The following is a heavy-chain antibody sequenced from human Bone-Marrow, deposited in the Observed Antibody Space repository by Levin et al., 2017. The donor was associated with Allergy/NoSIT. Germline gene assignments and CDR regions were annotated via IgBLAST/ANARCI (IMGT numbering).Heavy chain of an antibody. V-gene: IGHV3-33*01. CDR1: GFSFGDYG. Sequence: GGSLRLSCAASGFSFGDYGMQWVRQAPGKGLEWVALIWNDGSNVYYADSVKGRFTISRDNSKNTLFLHMNNLRAEDTAVYFCAREGFCTSTSCYYIEYWGQGSLVSVSS. J-gene: IGHJ4*02. CDR2: IWNDGSNV. D-gene: IGHD2-2*01. CDR3: AREGFCTSTSCYYIEY.